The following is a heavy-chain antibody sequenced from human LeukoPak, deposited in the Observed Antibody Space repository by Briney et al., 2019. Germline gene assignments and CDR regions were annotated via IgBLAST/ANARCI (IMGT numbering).Heavy chain of an antibody. J-gene: IGHJ5*02. Sequence: NPSETLSLTCTVSGGSISSGSYYWSWIRQPAGKGLEWVGRIYTSGSTNYNPSLKSRVTISVDTSKNQFSLKLSSVTAADTAVYYCARGFLEWLYWFDPWGQGTLVTVSS. CDR1: GGSISSGSYY. V-gene: IGHV4-61*02. CDR3: ARGFLEWLYWFDP. CDR2: IYTSGST. D-gene: IGHD3-3*01.